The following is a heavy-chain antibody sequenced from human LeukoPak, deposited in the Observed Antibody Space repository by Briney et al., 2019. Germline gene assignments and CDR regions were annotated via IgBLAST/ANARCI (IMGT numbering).Heavy chain of an antibody. CDR2: IYYSGST. V-gene: IGHV4-39*07. D-gene: IGHD1-1*01. CDR1: GGSISSSSYY. CDR3: ARANYYFDY. J-gene: IGHJ4*02. Sequence: SETLSLTCTVSGGSISSSSYYWGWIRQPPGKGLEWIGSIYYSGSTYYNPSLKSRVTMSVDTSKNQFSLKLSSVTAADTAVYYCARANYYFDYWGQGTLVTVSS.